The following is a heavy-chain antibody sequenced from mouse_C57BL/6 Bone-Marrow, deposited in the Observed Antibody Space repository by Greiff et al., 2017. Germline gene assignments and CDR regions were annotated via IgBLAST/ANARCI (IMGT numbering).Heavy chain of an antibody. V-gene: IGHV1-64*01. J-gene: IGHJ3*01. CDR1: GYTFTSYW. CDR2: IHPNSGST. Sequence: QVQLQQPGAELVKPGASVKLSCKASGYTFTSYWMHWVKQRPGKGLEWIGMIHPNSGSTNYNEKFKSKATLTVDKSSSTAYMQRSSLTSEDSAVYCCASYGSSYGWADWGQGTLVTVSA. CDR3: ASYGSSYGWAD. D-gene: IGHD1-1*01.